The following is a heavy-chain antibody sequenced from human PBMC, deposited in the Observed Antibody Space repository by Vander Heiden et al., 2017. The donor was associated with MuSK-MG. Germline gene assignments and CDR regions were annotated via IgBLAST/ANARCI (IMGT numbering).Heavy chain of an antibody. V-gene: IGHV1-2*02. CDR2: INPNSGGT. CDR1: GYTFTGYY. J-gene: IGHJ6*03. D-gene: IGHD3-16*01. Sequence: QVQLVQSGAEVKKPGASVKVSCKASGYTFTGYYMHWVRQAPGQGLEWMGWINPNSGGTNYAQNLQCRVTMTRDTSISTAYMELSRLRSDDPAVYYCARDIGDPHYYYYYMDVWVEGSTVAVAS. CDR3: ARDIGDPHYYYYYMDV.